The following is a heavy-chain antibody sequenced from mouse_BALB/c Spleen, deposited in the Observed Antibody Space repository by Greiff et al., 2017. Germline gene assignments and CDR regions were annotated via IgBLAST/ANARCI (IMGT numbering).Heavy chain of an antibody. Sequence: DVKLQESGPGLVKPSQTVSLTCTVTGISITTGNYRWSWIRQFPGNKLEWIGYIYYSGTITYNPSLTSRTTITRDTSKNQFFLEMNSLTAEDTATYYCARLLLRYYAMDYWGQGTSVTVSS. CDR1: GISITTGNYR. CDR2: IYYSGTI. J-gene: IGHJ4*01. V-gene: IGHV3-5*02. CDR3: ARLLLRYYAMDY. D-gene: IGHD1-1*01.